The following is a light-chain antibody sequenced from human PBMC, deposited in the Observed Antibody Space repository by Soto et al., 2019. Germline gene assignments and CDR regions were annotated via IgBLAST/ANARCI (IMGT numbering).Light chain of an antibody. V-gene: IGLV1-40*01. CDR1: SSNIGAGSD. CDR2: DNN. J-gene: IGLJ2*01. CDR3: QSYDGSLKL. Sequence: QSVLTQPPSVSGAPGQRVTISCTGSSSNIGAGSDVHWYQQFPGTAPKLLIYDNNNRPSGVPDRFSGSKSGTSASLAITGLQAEEEADYYCQSYDGSLKLFGGGTKLTAL.